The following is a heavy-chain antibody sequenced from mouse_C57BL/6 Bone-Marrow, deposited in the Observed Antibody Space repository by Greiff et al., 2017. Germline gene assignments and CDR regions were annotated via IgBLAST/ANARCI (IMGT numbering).Heavy chain of an antibody. J-gene: IGHJ2*01. CDR2: ISPRSGNT. Sequence: QVQLQQSGAELARPGASVKLSCKASGYTFTSYGISWVKQRTGQGLEWIGEISPRSGNTYYNEKFKGKATLTADKSSSTAYMELRSLTSEDSAVYFCVYYSNSYYFDYWGQGTTLTVSS. CDR1: GYTFTSYG. D-gene: IGHD2-5*01. V-gene: IGHV1-81*01. CDR3: VYYSNSYYFDY.